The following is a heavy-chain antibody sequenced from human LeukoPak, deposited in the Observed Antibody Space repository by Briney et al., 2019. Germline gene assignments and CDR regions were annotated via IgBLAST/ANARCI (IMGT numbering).Heavy chain of an antibody. D-gene: IGHD3-22*01. CDR1: GFTFDDYG. CDR3: ARGVYDSSGYYRAPFDY. Sequence: GGSLRLSCAASGFTFDDYGMSWVRHAPGKGLEWVSGINWNGGSTGYADSVKGRFTISRDNAKNSLYLQMNSLRAEDTALYYCARGVYDSSGYYRAPFDYWGQGTLVTVSS. CDR2: INWNGGST. V-gene: IGHV3-20*04. J-gene: IGHJ4*02.